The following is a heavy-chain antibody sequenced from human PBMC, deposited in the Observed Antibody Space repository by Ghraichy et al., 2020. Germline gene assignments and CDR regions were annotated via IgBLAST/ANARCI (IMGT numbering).Heavy chain of an antibody. J-gene: IGHJ5*02. CDR2: INPQTADT. CDR1: GYSFTDYF. CDR3: ARAGTGYSINRFDP. Sequence: ASVKVSCKVSGYSFTDYFMHWIRQAPGHGPEWMGYINPQTADTNYAQKFQGRVTLTRDASINTAYMELRNLRSDDSAVYYCARAGTGYSINRFDPWGQGSLVTVSS. V-gene: IGHV1-2*02. D-gene: IGHD3/OR15-3a*01.